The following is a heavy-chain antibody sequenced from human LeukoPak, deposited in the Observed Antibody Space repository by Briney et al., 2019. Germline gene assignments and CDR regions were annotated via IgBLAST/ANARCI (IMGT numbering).Heavy chain of an antibody. V-gene: IGHV1-18*04. J-gene: IGHJ6*02. Sequence: ASVKVSCKASGYTFTGYYMHWVRQAPGQGLEWMGWISAYNGNTNYAQKLQGRVTMTTDTSTSTAYMELRSLRSDDTAVYYCARGSSTSVLYYYYGMDVWGQGTTVTVSS. D-gene: IGHD2-2*01. CDR3: ARGSSTSVLYYYYGMDV. CDR2: ISAYNGNT. CDR1: GYTFTGYY.